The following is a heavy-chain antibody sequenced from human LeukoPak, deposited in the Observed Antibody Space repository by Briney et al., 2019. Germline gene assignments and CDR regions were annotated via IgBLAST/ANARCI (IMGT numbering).Heavy chain of an antibody. CDR2: ISSSSSYI. J-gene: IGHJ5*02. CDR3: ARSGHSSSWYWFDP. Sequence: GGSLRLSCAASGFTFSNYEMNWVRQAPGKGLEWVSSISSSSSYIYYADSVKGRFTISRDNAKNSLYLQMNSLRAEDTAVYYCARSGHSSSWYWFDPWGQGTLVTVSS. CDR1: GFTFSNYE. D-gene: IGHD6-13*01. V-gene: IGHV3-21*01.